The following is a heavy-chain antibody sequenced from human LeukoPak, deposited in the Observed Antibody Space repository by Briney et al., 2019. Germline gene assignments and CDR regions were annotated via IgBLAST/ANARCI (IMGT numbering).Heavy chain of an antibody. CDR2: IYTSGST. CDR3: ARDGLAVADNYYYYYMDV. Sequence: SETLSLTCTVSGGSISSYYWSWIRQPAGKGLEWIGRIYTSGSTNYSPSLKSRVTMSVDTSKNQFSLKLSSVTAADTAVYYCARDGLAVADNYYYYYMDVWGKGTTVTVSS. V-gene: IGHV4-4*07. J-gene: IGHJ6*03. D-gene: IGHD6-19*01. CDR1: GGSISSYY.